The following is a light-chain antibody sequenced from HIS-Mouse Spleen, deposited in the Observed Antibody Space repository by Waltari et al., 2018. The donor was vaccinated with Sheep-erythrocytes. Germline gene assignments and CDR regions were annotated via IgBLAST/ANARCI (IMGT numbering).Light chain of an antibody. CDR2: ENN. Sequence: QSVLTQPPSVSAAPGQKVTISCSGSSSNIGNNYVSWYQQLPGTAPKLLIYENNKPPSGIPDRFSGSKSGTSATLGITGIQTGDEADYYCGTWDSSLSAGVFGGGTKLTVL. V-gene: IGLV1-51*01. CDR3: GTWDSSLSAGV. CDR1: SSNIGNNY. J-gene: IGLJ3*02.